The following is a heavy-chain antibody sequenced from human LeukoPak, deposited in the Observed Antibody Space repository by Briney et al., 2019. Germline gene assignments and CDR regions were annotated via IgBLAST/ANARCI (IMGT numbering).Heavy chain of an antibody. J-gene: IGHJ4*02. CDR3: ARRTWELQVSLYFDY. Sequence: SETLSLTCAVYGGSFSGYYWSWIRQPPGKGLEWIGEINHSGGTNYNPSLKSRVTISVDTSKNQFSLKLSSVTAADTAVYYCARRTWELQVSLYFDYWGQGTLVTVSS. D-gene: IGHD1-26*01. CDR2: INHSGGT. V-gene: IGHV4-34*01. CDR1: GGSFSGYY.